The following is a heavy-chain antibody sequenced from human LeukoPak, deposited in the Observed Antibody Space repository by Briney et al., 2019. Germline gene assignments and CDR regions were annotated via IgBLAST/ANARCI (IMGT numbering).Heavy chain of an antibody. Sequence: SETLSLTCTVSGGSISSYYWSWIRQPPGKGLEWIRNIYYSGSTNYNPSLKSRVTISVDTSKNQFSLKLSSVTAADTAVYYCARVDSSNWYEYRGYFDYWGQGTLVTVSS. D-gene: IGHD6-13*01. V-gene: IGHV4-59*01. J-gene: IGHJ4*02. CDR3: ARVDSSNWYEYRGYFDY. CDR1: GGSISSYY. CDR2: IYYSGST.